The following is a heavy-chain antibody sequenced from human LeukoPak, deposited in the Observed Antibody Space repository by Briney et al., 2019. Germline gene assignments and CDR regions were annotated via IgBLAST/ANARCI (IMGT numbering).Heavy chain of an antibody. V-gene: IGHV3-48*01. CDR3: AKDHCSSTSCYGGVGYYYYYYGMDV. CDR1: GFTFSAYN. CDR2: ISSSSSRI. Sequence: GGSLRPSCAASGFTFSAYNMNCVRQAPGKGLEWVSSISSSSSRIYYAHSVKGRFSISRDNSKNTLYLQMNSLRAEDTAVYYCAKDHCSSTSCYGGVGYYYYYYGMDVWGQGTTVTVSS. D-gene: IGHD2-2*01. J-gene: IGHJ6*02.